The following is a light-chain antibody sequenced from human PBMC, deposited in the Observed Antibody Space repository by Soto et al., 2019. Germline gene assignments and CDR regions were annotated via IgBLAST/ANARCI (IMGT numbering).Light chain of an antibody. CDR2: KAS. Sequence: IHMTHSPSTLSASVLDRVTITCRASQSISSWLAWYQQKPGKAPKLLIYKASSLESGVPSRFSGSGSGTEFTLTISSLQPDDFATYYCQQYNSYSRTCGQGTKGDIK. V-gene: IGKV1-5*03. CDR3: QQYNSYSRT. J-gene: IGKJ1*01. CDR1: QSISSW.